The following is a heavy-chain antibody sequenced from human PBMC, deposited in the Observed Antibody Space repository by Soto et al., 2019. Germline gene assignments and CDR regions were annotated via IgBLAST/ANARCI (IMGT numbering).Heavy chain of an antibody. Sequence: QVQLQESGPGLVKPSETLSLTCTVSGGSISSYYWSWIRQPPGKGLEWIGYIYYSGSTNYNPSLKSPVTLSLTTSKNQFSLKLSSVTAADTAVYYCARDHGVYYGSGRGGAFDIWGQGTMVTVSS. D-gene: IGHD3-10*01. V-gene: IGHV4-59*01. CDR2: IYYSGST. CDR1: GGSISSYY. CDR3: ARDHGVYYGSGRGGAFDI. J-gene: IGHJ3*02.